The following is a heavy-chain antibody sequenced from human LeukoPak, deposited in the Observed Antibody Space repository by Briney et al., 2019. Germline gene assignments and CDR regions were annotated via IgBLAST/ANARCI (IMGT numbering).Heavy chain of an antibody. J-gene: IGHJ4*02. CDR3: ARATGTTDY. CDR2: INPNSGGT. Sequence: ASVKVSCKASGYTFTSYDINWVRQATGQGLEWMGWINPNSGGTNYAQKFQGRVTMTRDTSISTAYMELSRLRSDDTAVYYCARATGTTDYWGQGTLVTVSS. D-gene: IGHD1-1*01. V-gene: IGHV1-2*02. CDR1: GYTFTSYD.